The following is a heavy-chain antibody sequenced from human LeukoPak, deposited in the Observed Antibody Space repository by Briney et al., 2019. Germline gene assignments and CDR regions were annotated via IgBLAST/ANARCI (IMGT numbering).Heavy chain of an antibody. J-gene: IGHJ4*02. CDR3: ARDSSSWYYFDY. D-gene: IGHD6-13*01. V-gene: IGHV3-21*01. CDR2: ISSSSSYI. Sequence: GGSLRLSCAASGFTFSSYSMNWVRQAPGRGLEWVSSISSSSSYIYYADSVKGRFTISRDNAKNSLYLQMNSLRAEDTAVYYCARDSSSWYYFDYWGQGTLVTVSS. CDR1: GFTFSSYS.